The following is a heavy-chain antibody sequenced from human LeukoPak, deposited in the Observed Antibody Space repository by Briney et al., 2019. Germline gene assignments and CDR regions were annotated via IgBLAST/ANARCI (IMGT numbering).Heavy chain of an antibody. D-gene: IGHD1-26*01. V-gene: IGHV4-61*02. CDR1: GGSISSGGYY. CDR3: ARHLPGELLYYFDY. J-gene: IGHJ4*02. CDR2: IYTSGST. Sequence: SQTLSLTCTVSGGSISSGGYYWSWIRQPAGKGLEWIGRIYTSGSTNYNPSLKSRVTISVDTSKNQFSLKLSSVTAADTAVYYCARHLPGELLYYFDYWGQGTLVTVSS.